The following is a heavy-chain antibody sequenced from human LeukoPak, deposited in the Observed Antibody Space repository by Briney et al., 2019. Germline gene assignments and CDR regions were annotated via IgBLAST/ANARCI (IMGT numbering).Heavy chain of an antibody. Sequence: SETLSLTCAVSGGSIYSEYWGWVRQPPGKGLEWIGDIYYKGNTNYNPCRMSLFTITLDTSKYLLSLTLTSVVAADTSIYYCLRRCTGWNYSDYWGQGTLVTVSS. J-gene: IGHJ4*02. CDR1: GGSIYSEY. D-gene: IGHD2-8*02. CDR2: IYYKGNT. CDR3: LRRCTGWNYSDY. V-gene: IGHV4-59*08.